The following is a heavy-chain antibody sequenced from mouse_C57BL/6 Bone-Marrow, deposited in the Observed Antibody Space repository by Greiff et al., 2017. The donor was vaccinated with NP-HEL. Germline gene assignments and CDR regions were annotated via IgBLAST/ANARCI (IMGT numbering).Heavy chain of an antibody. D-gene: IGHD1-1*01. CDR3: ARRGYYGSSYGYFDV. CDR2: INPSTGGT. J-gene: IGHJ1*03. CDR1: GYSFTGYY. Sequence: EVKLVESGPELVKPGASVKISCKASGYSFTGYYMNWVKQSPEKSLEWIGEINPSTGGTTYNQKFKAKATLTVDKSSSTAYMQLKSLTSEDSAVYYCARRGYYGSSYGYFDVWGTGTTVTVSS. V-gene: IGHV1-42*01.